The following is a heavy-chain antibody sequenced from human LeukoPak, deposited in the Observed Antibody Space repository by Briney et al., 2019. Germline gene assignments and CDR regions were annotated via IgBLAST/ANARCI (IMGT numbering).Heavy chain of an antibody. CDR1: GFTFSSYS. CDR3: VRGVGVSRFNYLDP. Sequence: PGGSLRPSCAASGFTFSSYSMNWVRQAPGKGLEWVSSISSSSSYIYYADSVKGRFTISRDNAKNSLYLQMNSLRDDDTAVYYCVRGVGVSRFNYLDPWGQGTLVIVSS. D-gene: IGHD1-7*01. CDR2: ISSSSSYI. J-gene: IGHJ5*02. V-gene: IGHV3-21*01.